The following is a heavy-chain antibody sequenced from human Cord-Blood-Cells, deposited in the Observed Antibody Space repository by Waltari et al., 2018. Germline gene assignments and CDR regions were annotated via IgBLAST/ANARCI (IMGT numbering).Heavy chain of an antibody. CDR3: AREGIQVVLDY. V-gene: IGHV3-48*02. CDR1: EIHFSCDR. J-gene: IGHJ4*02. CDR2: ISSSSSTI. Sequence: EVQLVESGGGLGQPGGYRRLSGEASEIHFSCDRVNRVRQAPGKGLEWVSYISSSSSTISYADSVKGRFTISRDNAKNSLYLQMNSLRDEDTAVYYCAREGIQVVLDYWGQGTLVTVSS. D-gene: IGHD2-8*02.